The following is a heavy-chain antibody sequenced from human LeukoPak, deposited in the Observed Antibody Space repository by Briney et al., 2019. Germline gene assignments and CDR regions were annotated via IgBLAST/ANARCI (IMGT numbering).Heavy chain of an antibody. CDR2: IYYSGST. Sequence: PSETLSLTCTVSGGSISSSSYYWGWIRQPPGKGLEWIGSIYYSGSTYYNPSLKSRVTISADTSKNQFSLKLSSVTAADTAVYYCAGMRRGYSSGWYIEYMDVWGKGTTVTVSS. V-gene: IGHV4-39*01. CDR3: AGMRRGYSSGWYIEYMDV. J-gene: IGHJ6*03. CDR1: GGSISSSSYY. D-gene: IGHD6-19*01.